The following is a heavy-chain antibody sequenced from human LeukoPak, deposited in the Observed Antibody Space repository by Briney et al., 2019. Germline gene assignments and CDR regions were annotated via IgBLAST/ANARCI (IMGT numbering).Heavy chain of an antibody. CDR3: AKEDVAYYDRNYYYGMDV. J-gene: IGHJ6*02. CDR2: ISYDGSNK. Sequence: GRSLRLSCAASGFTFSSYGMHWVRQAPGKGLEWVAVISYDGSNKYYADSVKGRFTIPRDNSKNTLYLQMNSLRAEDTAVYYCAKEDVAYYDRNYYYGMDVWGQGTTVTVSS. V-gene: IGHV3-30*18. D-gene: IGHD3-22*01. CDR1: GFTFSSYG.